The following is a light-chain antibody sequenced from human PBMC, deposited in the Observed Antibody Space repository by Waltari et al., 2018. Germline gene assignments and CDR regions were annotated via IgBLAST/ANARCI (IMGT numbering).Light chain of an antibody. CDR1: SLRRYY. CDR2: GQT. CDR3: HSRDTSSTRV. V-gene: IGLV3-19*01. J-gene: IGLJ2*01. Sequence: SSELTQDPAVSVALGQTVRITCQGNSLRRYYASWYQQRQGQAPILVLYGQTNRPSGIPDRFSGSISGNTASLTITGAQAEDEADYYCHSRDTSSTRVFGGGTRLTV.